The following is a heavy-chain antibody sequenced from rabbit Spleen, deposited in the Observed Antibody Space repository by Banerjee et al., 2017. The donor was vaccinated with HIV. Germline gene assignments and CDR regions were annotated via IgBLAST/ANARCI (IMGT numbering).Heavy chain of an antibody. CDR3: ARDAGTSFSTYGMDL. CDR1: GFSFSYSDY. D-gene: IGHD8-1*01. CDR2: IYAGSSGST. Sequence: QSLEESGGDLVKPGASLTLTCTASGFSFSYSDYMCWVRQPPGKGLEWIACIYAGSSGSTYSATWAKGRFTLSKTSSTTVTLQMTSLTAADTATYFCARDAGTSFSTYGMDLWGQGTLVTVS. V-gene: IGHV1S40*01. J-gene: IGHJ6*01.